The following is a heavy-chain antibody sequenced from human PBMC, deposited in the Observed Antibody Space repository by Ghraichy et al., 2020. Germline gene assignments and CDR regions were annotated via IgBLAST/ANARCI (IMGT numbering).Heavy chain of an antibody. CDR3: ASDASWGSSSWYSSYYYYGMDV. Sequence: GGSLRLSCAASGFTFSSYGMHWVRQAPGKGLEWVAVIWYDGSNKYYADSVKGRFTISRDNSKNTLYLQMNSLRAEDTAVYYCASDASWGSSSWYSSYYYYGMDVWGQGTTVTVSS. V-gene: IGHV3-33*01. J-gene: IGHJ6*02. D-gene: IGHD6-13*01. CDR2: IWYDGSNK. CDR1: GFTFSSYG.